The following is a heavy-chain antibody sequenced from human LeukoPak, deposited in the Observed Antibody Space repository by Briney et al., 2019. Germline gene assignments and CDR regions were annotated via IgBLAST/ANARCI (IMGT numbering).Heavy chain of an antibody. V-gene: IGHV3-48*04. Sequence: GGSLRLSCAASGFTFSSYGMTWVRQAPGKGLEWVPYISSSGSTIYYADSVKGRFTISRDNAKNSLYLQMNSLRAEDTAVYYCAELGITMIGGVWGKGTTVTISS. CDR3: AELGITMIGGV. J-gene: IGHJ6*04. CDR1: GFTFSSYG. D-gene: IGHD3-10*02. CDR2: ISSSGSTI.